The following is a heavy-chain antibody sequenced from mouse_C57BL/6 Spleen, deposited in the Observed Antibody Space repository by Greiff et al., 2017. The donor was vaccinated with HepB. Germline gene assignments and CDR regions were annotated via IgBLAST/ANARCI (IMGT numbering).Heavy chain of an antibody. J-gene: IGHJ4*01. V-gene: IGHV1-54*01. D-gene: IGHD2-4*01. CDR3: ARGGDYDERDYYAMDY. Sequence: VKVVESGAELVRPGTSVKVSCKASGYAFTNYLIEWVKQRPGQGLEWIGVINPGSGGTNYNEKFKGKATLTADKSSSTAYMQLSSLTSEDTAVYFCARGGDYDERDYYAMDYWGQGTSVTVSS. CDR2: INPGSGGT. CDR1: GYAFTNYL.